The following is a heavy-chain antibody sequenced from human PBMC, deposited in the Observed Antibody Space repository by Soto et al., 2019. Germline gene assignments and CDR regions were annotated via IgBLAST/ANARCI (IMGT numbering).Heavy chain of an antibody. V-gene: IGHV3-33*01. D-gene: IGHD2-15*01. CDR1: GFTFSSYG. CDR3: ARDQGGDCSGGSCYVSSYYYYGMDV. J-gene: IGHJ6*02. Sequence: SLRLSCAASGFTFSSYGMHWVRQAPGKGLEWVAVIWYDGSNKYYADSVKGRFTISRDNSKNTLYLQMNSLRAEDTAVYYCARDQGGDCSGGSCYVSSYYYYGMDVWGQGTTVTVSS. CDR2: IWYDGSNK.